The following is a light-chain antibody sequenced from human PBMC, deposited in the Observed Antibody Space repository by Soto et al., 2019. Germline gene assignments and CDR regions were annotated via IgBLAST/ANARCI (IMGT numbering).Light chain of an antibody. CDR3: QKYNTVPWT. Sequence: DIQMTQSPSSLSASVGNRVTITCRSSQGISNFLAWYQQKPGEVPKLLIYAASTLQSGVPSRFSGSGSGTDFTLTISSLQPEDVATYYCQKYNTVPWTFGQGTKVEIK. J-gene: IGKJ1*01. CDR1: QGISNF. V-gene: IGKV1-27*01. CDR2: AAS.